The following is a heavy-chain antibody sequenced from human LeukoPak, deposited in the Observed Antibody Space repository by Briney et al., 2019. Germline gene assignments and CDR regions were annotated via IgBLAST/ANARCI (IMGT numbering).Heavy chain of an antibody. CDR1: GDTFTGYY. Sequence: GASVKVSCKASGDTFTGYYMHWVRQAPGQGLEWMGWINPNSGGTNYAQRFQGRVTMTRDTSISTAYMELSRLRSDDTAMYYCARVALYSGNYYTYYFDYWGQGTLVTVSS. D-gene: IGHD3-10*01. CDR3: ARVALYSGNYYTYYFDY. J-gene: IGHJ4*02. V-gene: IGHV1-2*02. CDR2: INPNSGGT.